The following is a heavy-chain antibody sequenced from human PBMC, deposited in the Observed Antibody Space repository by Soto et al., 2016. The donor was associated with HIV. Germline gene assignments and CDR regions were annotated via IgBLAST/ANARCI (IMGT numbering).Heavy chain of an antibody. J-gene: IGHJ4*02. CDR1: GYTFTAYY. Sequence: QVQLVQSGAEVKKPGASVKVSCKASGYTFTAYYMHWVRQATGQGLEWMGWMNPNSGNTGYAQKFQGRVTITRNTSISTAYMELSSLRSEDTAVYYCARDGLMVRGLHYWGQGTLVTVSS. D-gene: IGHD3-10*01. CDR2: MNPNSGNT. CDR3: ARDGLMVRGLHY. V-gene: IGHV1-8*03.